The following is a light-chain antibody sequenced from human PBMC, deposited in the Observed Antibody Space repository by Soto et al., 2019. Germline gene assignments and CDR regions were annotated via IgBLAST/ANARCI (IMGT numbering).Light chain of an antibody. CDR2: AAS. Sequence: DIQMTQSPTSLSASVGDRVTITCRASQGIRNFVAWYQQKPGKAPKLLIYAASTLQSGVPSRFSGSGYGTDFTLTITSLQPEDVATYSCQKYSSVPVFGPGTKVEIK. CDR1: QGIRNF. J-gene: IGKJ3*01. V-gene: IGKV1-27*01. CDR3: QKYSSVPV.